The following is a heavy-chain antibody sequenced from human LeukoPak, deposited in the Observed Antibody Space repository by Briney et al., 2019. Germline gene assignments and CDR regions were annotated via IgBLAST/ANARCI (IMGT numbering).Heavy chain of an antibody. CDR1: GGSISSHY. CDR3: ARQGGILNWFDP. D-gene: IGHD1-14*01. J-gene: IGHJ5*02. Sequence: SETLSLTCTVSGGSISSHYWSWIRQPPGKGLEWIGYIYYSGSTNYNPSLKSRVTISVDTSKNQFSLKLSSVTAADTAVYYCARQGGILNWFDPWGQGTLVTVSS. V-gene: IGHV4-59*08. CDR2: IYYSGST.